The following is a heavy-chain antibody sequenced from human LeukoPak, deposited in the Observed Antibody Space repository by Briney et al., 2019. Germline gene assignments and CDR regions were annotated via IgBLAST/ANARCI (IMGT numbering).Heavy chain of an antibody. V-gene: IGHV4-30-4*01. J-gene: IGHJ6*02. CDR2: IYYSGST. CDR3: ARINGVPYYYGMDV. CDR1: GGSISSGDYY. Sequence: SETLSLTCTVSGGSISSGDYYWSWIRQPPGKGLEWIGYIYYSGSTYYNPSLKSRVTISVDTSKNQFSLKLSSVTAADTAVYYCARINGVPYYYGMDVWGQGTTVTVSS. D-gene: IGHD2-8*01.